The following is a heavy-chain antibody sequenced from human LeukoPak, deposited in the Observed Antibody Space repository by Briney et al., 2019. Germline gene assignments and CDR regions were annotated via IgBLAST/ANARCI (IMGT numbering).Heavy chain of an antibody. J-gene: IGHJ4*02. D-gene: IGHD1-26*01. CDR3: ARHHLPTRSPSGDSGSYHFDY. CDR1: GGSISSYY. V-gene: IGHV4-59*01. CDR2: IYYSGST. Sequence: PSETLSLTCTVSGGSISSYYWSWIRQPPGKGLEWIGYIYYSGSTNYNPSLKSRVTISVDTSKNQFSLKLSSVTAADTAVYYCARHHLPTRSPSGDSGSYHFDYWGQGTLVTVSS.